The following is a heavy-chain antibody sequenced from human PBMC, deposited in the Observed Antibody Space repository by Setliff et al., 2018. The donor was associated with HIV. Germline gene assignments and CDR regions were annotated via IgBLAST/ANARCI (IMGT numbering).Heavy chain of an antibody. Sequence: GGSLRLSCSASGFTLSTYAMSWVRQAPGKGLEWVSAISGSGGTTYYADSVKGRFTLSRDISKNTLYLQMNSLRAEDTAVYYCALFYYGSSGHFDYWGQGTLVTVSS. V-gene: IGHV3-23*01. CDR3: ALFYYGSSGHFDY. J-gene: IGHJ4*02. D-gene: IGHD3-22*01. CDR2: ISGSGGTT. CDR1: GFTLSTYA.